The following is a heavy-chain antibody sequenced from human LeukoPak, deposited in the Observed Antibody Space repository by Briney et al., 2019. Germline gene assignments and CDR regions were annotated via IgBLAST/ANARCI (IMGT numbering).Heavy chain of an antibody. D-gene: IGHD2-2*01. CDR2: ISGSGGST. Sequence: PGGSLRLSCAASGFTFSSYAMSWVRQAPGKGLEWVSAISGSGGSTYYADSVKGRFTISRDNSKNTLYLQMNSLRAEDTAVYYCAKKGIVVVPYYYGMDVWGQGTTVTVSS. CDR1: GFTFSSYA. CDR3: AKKGIVVVPYYYGMDV. V-gene: IGHV3-23*01. J-gene: IGHJ6*02.